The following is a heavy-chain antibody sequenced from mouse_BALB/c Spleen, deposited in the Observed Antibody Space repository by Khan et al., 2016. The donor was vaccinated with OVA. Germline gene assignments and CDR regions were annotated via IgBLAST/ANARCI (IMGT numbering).Heavy chain of an antibody. Sequence: VQLQESGPGLVQPSQSLSITCTVSGFSLNNYSVHWVRQSPGKGLEWLGVRWSAGSKDYNAAFISRLTSSNDNSRRQVVIKRNSLQPNDTSRYYCARRGYDYGRGSLFAYWGQGTLVTVSA. V-gene: IGHV2-2*02. J-gene: IGHJ3*01. D-gene: IGHD2-4*01. CDR1: GFSLNNYS. CDR3: ARRGYDYGRGSLFAY. CDR2: RWSAGSK.